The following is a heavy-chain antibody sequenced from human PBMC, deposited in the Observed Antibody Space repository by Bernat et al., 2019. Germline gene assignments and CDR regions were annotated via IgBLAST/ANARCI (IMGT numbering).Heavy chain of an antibody. J-gene: IGHJ6*03. CDR3: ARDGPPAPHGDYFYYYYYMDV. Sequence: EVQLVESGGGLVKPGGSLRLSCAASGFTFSSYSMNWVRQAPGKGLEWVSYISSSSSYIYYADSVKGRFTISRDNAKNSLYLQMNSLRAEDTAVYYCARDGPPAPHGDYFYYYYYMDVWGKGTTVTVSS. D-gene: IGHD4-17*01. CDR1: GFTFSSYS. CDR2: ISSSSSYI. V-gene: IGHV3-21*05.